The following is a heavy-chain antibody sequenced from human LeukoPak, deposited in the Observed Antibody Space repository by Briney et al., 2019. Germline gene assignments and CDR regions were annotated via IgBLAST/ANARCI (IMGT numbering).Heavy chain of an antibody. J-gene: IGHJ4*02. Sequence: GGSLRLSCAASGFTVTSNYMNWVRQAPGKGLEWVSVIYSGGTTYYADSVKGRFTVSRDNSKNTLYLQMNNLRAEDSAVYYCARLPYGSGSYYTDYWGQGTLVTVSS. D-gene: IGHD3-10*01. CDR2: IYSGGTT. CDR1: GFTVTSNY. CDR3: ARLPYGSGSYYTDY. V-gene: IGHV3-66*04.